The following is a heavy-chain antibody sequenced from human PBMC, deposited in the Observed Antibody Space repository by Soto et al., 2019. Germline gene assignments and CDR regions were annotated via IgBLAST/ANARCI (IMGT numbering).Heavy chain of an antibody. CDR1: RFTFSSYG. D-gene: IGHD3-22*01. J-gene: IGHJ4*02. V-gene: IGHV3-30*18. CDR3: AKDLELRYDSSGYPDY. Sequence: PGGSLRLSCAASRFTFSSYGMHWVRQAPGKGLEWVAVISYDGSNKYYADSVKGRFTISRDNSKNTLYLQMNSLRAEDTAVYYCAKDLELRYDSSGYPDYWGQGTLVTVSS. CDR2: ISYDGSNK.